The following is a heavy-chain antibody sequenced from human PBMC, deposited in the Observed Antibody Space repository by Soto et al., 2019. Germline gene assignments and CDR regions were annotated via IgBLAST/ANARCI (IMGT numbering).Heavy chain of an antibody. Sequence: GGSLRLSCVASGFTFSNFAMAWVRQAPGEGLEWVSAISGSGDDTFYADSMKGRFTISRDNSKDTLYLQINSLRAEDTAVYYCAKNVAAAGSSYYYYGMDVWGQGTTGTVSS. V-gene: IGHV3-23*01. CDR1: GFTFSNFA. D-gene: IGHD6-13*01. CDR3: AKNVAAAGSSYYYYGMDV. CDR2: ISGSGDDT. J-gene: IGHJ6*02.